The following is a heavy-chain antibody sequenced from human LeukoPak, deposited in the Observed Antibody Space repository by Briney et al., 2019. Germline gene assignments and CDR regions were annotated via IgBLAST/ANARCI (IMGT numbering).Heavy chain of an antibody. J-gene: IGHJ4*02. V-gene: IGHV4-34*01. CDR1: GGSFSGYY. Sequence: PSETLSLTCAVYGGSFSGYYWSWIRQPPGKGLEWIGEINHSGSTNYNPSLKSRATISVDTSKNRFSLKLSSVTAADTAVYYCARVAYYYDSSGRRDYWGQGTLVTVSS. CDR3: ARVAYYYDSSGRRDY. D-gene: IGHD3-22*01. CDR2: INHSGST.